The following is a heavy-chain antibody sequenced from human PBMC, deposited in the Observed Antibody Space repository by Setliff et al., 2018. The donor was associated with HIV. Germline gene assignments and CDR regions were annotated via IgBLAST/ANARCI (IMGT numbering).Heavy chain of an antibody. CDR2: VHHGGST. Sequence: PSETLSLTCAVYGGSFTAYYWTWIRQPPGKGLEWIGEVHHGGSTNYMPSLKNRVTISVDTSKNQISLKLSSVTAADTAVYYCASGREAVAGALHFDYWGQGPLVTVSS. J-gene: IGHJ4*02. V-gene: IGHV4-34*01. CDR3: ASGREAVAGALHFDY. D-gene: IGHD6-19*01. CDR1: GGSFTAYY.